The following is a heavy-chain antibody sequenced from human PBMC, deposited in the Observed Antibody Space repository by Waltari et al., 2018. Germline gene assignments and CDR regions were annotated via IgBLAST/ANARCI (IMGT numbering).Heavy chain of an antibody. Sequence: EVQLVESGGGLVKPGGSLRLSCAASGFTFSSYSMNWVRPAPGKGLEWVSSISSSSSYIYYADSVKGRFTISRDNAKNSLYLQMNSLRAEDTAVYYCARWTYCGGDCYPRGNAFDIWGQGTMVTVSS. CDR1: GFTFSSYS. V-gene: IGHV3-21*01. CDR2: ISSSSSYI. D-gene: IGHD2-21*01. J-gene: IGHJ3*02. CDR3: ARWTYCGGDCYPRGNAFDI.